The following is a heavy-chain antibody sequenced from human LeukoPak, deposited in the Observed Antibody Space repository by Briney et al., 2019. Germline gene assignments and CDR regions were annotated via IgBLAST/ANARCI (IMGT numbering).Heavy chain of an antibody. CDR2: IHPNSGGT. CDR1: GYTFTAYY. Sequence: ASVKVSCKASGYTFTAYYVHWVRQAPGQGLEWMGWIHPNSGGTKYAQNFQGRVTMTRDTSISTAYMELSSLRSDDTAVYYCARGDIYWDYWGQGTQVTGSS. J-gene: IGHJ4*02. D-gene: IGHD2-15*01. V-gene: IGHV1-2*02. CDR3: ARGDIYWDY.